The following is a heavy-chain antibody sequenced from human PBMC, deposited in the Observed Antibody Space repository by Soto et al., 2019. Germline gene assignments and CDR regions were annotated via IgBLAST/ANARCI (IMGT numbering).Heavy chain of an antibody. V-gene: IGHV1-69*01. CDR1: GGTFSSYF. CDR2: IIPVFGTA. Sequence: QAQLVQSGAEVKKAGSSVKVSCKVSGGTFSSYFINWVRQAPGQGLEWVGGIIPVFGTASYAEKFQGRVTIAADESTSTAYMELSRLRSDDTAVYYCARETPSAAAAYYYYGLDVWGQGTTVNVPS. D-gene: IGHD6-13*01. J-gene: IGHJ6*02. CDR3: ARETPSAAAAYYYYGLDV.